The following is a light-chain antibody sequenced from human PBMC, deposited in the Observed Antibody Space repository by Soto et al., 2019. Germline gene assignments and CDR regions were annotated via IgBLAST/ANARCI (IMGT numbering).Light chain of an antibody. V-gene: IGLV2-8*01. CDR2: EVS. Sequence: QSVLTQPPSASGAPGQSVTISCTGTSSAVGGYNYVSWYQQHPGKAPKLMIYEVSKRPSGVPDRFSGSKSGNTASLTVSGLQAEDEADSYCSSYAGSNNYVFGTGTKVPVL. J-gene: IGLJ1*01. CDR3: SSYAGSNNYV. CDR1: SSAVGGYNY.